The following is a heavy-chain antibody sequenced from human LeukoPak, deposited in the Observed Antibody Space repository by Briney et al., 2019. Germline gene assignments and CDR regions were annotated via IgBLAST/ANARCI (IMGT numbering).Heavy chain of an antibody. D-gene: IGHD1-14*01. CDR2: LTSSSTYI. V-gene: IGHV3-21*01. Sequence: GGSLRLSCAASGFTFSSYAMSWVRQTPGKGLEWVSSLTSSSTYIYYADSVRGRFTISRDNAKNSLYLQMNSLRAEDTAVYYCTRSSGTYFDYWGQGTLVTVTS. J-gene: IGHJ4*02. CDR3: TRSSGTYFDY. CDR1: GFTFSSYA.